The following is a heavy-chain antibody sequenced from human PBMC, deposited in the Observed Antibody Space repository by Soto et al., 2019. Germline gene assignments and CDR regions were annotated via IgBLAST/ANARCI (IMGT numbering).Heavy chain of an antibody. D-gene: IGHD3-16*01. Sequence: QVQLVQSGDEVKKPGASVKVSCKASGYIFVNYGIAWVRQAPGQGLEWMGWISPYTGNTHSASKVQCRLTMTTDTSTSTAYIDLGSLTSDDTAVYYFVMVDNYVTPTPQDVWGQGTTVTVSS. J-gene: IGHJ6*02. CDR3: VMVDNYVTPTPQDV. CDR1: GYIFVNYG. V-gene: IGHV1-18*01. CDR2: ISPYTGNT.